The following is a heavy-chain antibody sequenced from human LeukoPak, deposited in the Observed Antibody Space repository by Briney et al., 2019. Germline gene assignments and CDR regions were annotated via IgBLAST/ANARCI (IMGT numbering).Heavy chain of an antibody. CDR3: ASGDEAGYSSGWYAY. J-gene: IGHJ4*02. D-gene: IGHD6-19*01. Sequence: ASVKVSCKASGYTFTSYGISWVRQAPGQGLEWMGWISAYHGNTNYAQKLQGRVTITTDTSTRTAYMEMRRLRSDDTAVYYCASGDEAGYSSGWYAYWGQGTLVTVSS. CDR1: GYTFTSYG. V-gene: IGHV1-18*01. CDR2: ISAYHGNT.